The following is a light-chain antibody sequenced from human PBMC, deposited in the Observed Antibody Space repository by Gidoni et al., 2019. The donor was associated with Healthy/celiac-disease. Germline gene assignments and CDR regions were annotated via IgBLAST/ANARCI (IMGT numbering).Light chain of an antibody. CDR3: QVWDSSSVV. V-gene: IGLV3-9*01. J-gene: IGLJ2*01. Sequence: SYELTQPLSVSVALGQTARITCGGNNIGSKNVHWSQQKPGQAPVLVIYRDSNRPSGFPERFSGSNSGNTATLTISRAQAGEVADYYCQVWDSSSVVFGGGTKLTVL. CDR1: NIGSKN. CDR2: RDS.